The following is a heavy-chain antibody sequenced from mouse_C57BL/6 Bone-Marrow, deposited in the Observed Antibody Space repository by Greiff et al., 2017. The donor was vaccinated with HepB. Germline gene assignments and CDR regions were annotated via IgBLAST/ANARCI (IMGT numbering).Heavy chain of an antibody. CDR2: IYPRSGNT. V-gene: IGHV1-81*01. CDR1: GYTFTSYG. J-gene: IGHJ2*01. CDR3: ASYDGYFFDY. Sequence: VKLQESGAELARPGASVKLSCKASGYTFTSYGISWVKQRTGQGLEWIGEIYPRSGNTYYNEKFKGKATLTADKSSSTAYMELRSLTSEDSAVYFCASYDGYFFDYWGQGTTLTVSS. D-gene: IGHD2-3*01.